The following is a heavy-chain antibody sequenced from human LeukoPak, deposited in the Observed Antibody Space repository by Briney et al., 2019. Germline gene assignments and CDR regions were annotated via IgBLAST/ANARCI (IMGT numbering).Heavy chain of an antibody. V-gene: IGHV3-7*01. D-gene: IGHD5-24*01. J-gene: IGHJ4*02. CDR1: GFTFSSYW. CDR3: ARAGRDGYNFDY. Sequence: GGSLRPSCAASGFTFSSYWMSWVRQAPGKGLEWVANIKQDGSEKYYVDSVQSRFTISRENTTNSLYLQMNSLRAEDTAVYYCARAGRDGYNFDYWGQGTLVTVSS. CDR2: IKQDGSEK.